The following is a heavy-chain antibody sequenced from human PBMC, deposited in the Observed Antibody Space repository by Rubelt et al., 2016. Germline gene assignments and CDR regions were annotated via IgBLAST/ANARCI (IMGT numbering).Heavy chain of an antibody. CDR1: GYTFTSYG. Sequence: QVQLVQSGAEVKKPGASVKVSCKASGYTFTSYGISWVRQAPGQGLEWMGWISAYNGNTKYPTKRQGGAAMTTDTATGTAYMGLRSLRSDDTAVYYCARAVSSWYGDHWGQGTLVTVSS. D-gene: IGHD6-13*01. CDR3: ARAVSSWYGDH. V-gene: IGHV1-18*01. J-gene: IGHJ4*02. CDR2: ISAYNGNT.